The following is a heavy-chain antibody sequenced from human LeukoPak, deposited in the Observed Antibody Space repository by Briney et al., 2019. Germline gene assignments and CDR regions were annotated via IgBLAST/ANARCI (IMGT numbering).Heavy chain of an antibody. CDR3: ARQGTYCGGDCYHDAFDI. Sequence: PSETLSLTCTVSGGSISSSSYYWGWIRQPPGKGLEWIGSIYYSGSTYYNPSPKRRVTISVNTSKNQFSLKLSSVTAADTAVYYCARQGTYCGGDCYHDAFDIWGQGTMVTVSS. CDR1: GGSISSSSYY. J-gene: IGHJ3*02. V-gene: IGHV4-39*01. D-gene: IGHD2-21*01. CDR2: IYYSGST.